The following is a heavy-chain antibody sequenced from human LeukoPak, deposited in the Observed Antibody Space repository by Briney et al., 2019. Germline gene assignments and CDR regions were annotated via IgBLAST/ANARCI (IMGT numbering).Heavy chain of an antibody. CDR2: ITSGGDYI. V-gene: IGHV3-21*04. CDR3: AKSHSVAQRGYFDY. Sequence: PGGSLRLSCAASGFTFNTFNMNWVRQAPGKGLEWVSSITSGGDYIYYADSVKGRFTITRDNSRDTLYAQMSSLRAEDAAVYYCAKSHSVAQRGYFDYWGQGTLVTVSS. CDR1: GFTFNTFN. D-gene: IGHD2-15*01. J-gene: IGHJ4*02.